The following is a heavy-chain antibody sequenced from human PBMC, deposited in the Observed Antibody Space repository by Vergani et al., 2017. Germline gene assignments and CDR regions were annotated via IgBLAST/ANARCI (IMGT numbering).Heavy chain of an antibody. D-gene: IGHD6-13*01. CDR1: GYTFTSYY. Sequence: QVQLVQSGAEVKKPGASVKVSCKASGYTFTSYYMHWVRQAPGQGLEWMGIINPSGGSTSYAQKFQGRVTMTRDTSTSTVYMELSSLRSEATAVYYCARVRAADNPCYYWGQGTLVTVSS. V-gene: IGHV1-46*01. CDR3: ARVRAADNPCYY. J-gene: IGHJ4*02. CDR2: INPSGGST.